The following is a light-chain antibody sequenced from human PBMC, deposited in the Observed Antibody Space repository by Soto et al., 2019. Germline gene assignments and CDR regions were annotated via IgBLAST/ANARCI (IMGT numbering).Light chain of an antibody. CDR1: QSVRSS. J-gene: IGKJ4*01. CDR2: DAS. V-gene: IGKV3-11*01. Sequence: VITPSPGTLSVSPGERATLFSRASQSVRSSLAWYQQKPGQAPRLFIYDASNRATGIPARFSGSGSGTDFTLTISSLEPEDFAVYYCQQRGNWPLTFGGGAKVDI. CDR3: QQRGNWPLT.